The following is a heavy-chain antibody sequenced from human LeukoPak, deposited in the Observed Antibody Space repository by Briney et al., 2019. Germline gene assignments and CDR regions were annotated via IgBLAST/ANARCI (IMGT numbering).Heavy chain of an antibody. CDR3: ARDRGGSYSAIDY. CDR2: ISSSSITI. J-gene: IGHJ4*02. CDR1: GFTFNSYC. Sequence: GGSLRLSCAASGFTFNSYCLNWVRQAPGKGLEWVSFISSSSITIYYADSVKGRFTVSRDNAEKSLYLQMNSLRAEDTAVYYCARDRGGSYSAIDYWGQGTLVTVSS. V-gene: IGHV3-48*04. D-gene: IGHD2-15*01.